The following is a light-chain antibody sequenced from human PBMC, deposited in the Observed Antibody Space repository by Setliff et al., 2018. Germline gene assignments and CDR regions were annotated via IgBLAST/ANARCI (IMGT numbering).Light chain of an antibody. CDR2: SNN. Sequence: GSQSSRITISCSGGTSNIGSNPVNWYQQLPGTAPKLLIYSNNQRPSGVPDRFSGSKSGTSASLAVSGLQSEDEADFYCEAWDDSLNGYVFGSGTKVTV. J-gene: IGLJ1*01. V-gene: IGLV1-44*01. CDR3: EAWDDSLNGYV. CDR1: TSNIGSNP.